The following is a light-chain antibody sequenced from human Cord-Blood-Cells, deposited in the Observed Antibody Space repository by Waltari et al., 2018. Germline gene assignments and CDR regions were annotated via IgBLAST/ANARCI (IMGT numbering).Light chain of an antibody. CDR1: NIGRKK. Sequence: SYVLTQPPPVSVAPGTTARITCGGNNIGRKKVHWYQQKPGQAPVLVIYYDSDRPSGIPERFSGSNSGNTATLTISRVEAGDEADYYCHVWDSSSDHVVFGGGTKLTVL. CDR3: HVWDSSSDHVV. J-gene: IGLJ2*01. V-gene: IGLV3-21*04. CDR2: YDS.